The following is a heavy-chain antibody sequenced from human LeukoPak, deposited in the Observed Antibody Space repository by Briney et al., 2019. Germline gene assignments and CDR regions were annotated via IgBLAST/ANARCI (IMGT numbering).Heavy chain of an antibody. J-gene: IGHJ6*03. V-gene: IGHV3-23*01. Sequence: GGSLRISCAASGFTFSNFGMNWVRQAPGRGLEWVSGFSGSGGTTYYADSVKGRFTISRDNSKNTLYLQMNSLRAEDTAVYYCANGNRCTSPNCLGYYYFYMDVWGKGTTVTVSS. CDR2: FSGSGGTT. CDR1: GFTFSNFG. CDR3: ANGNRCTSPNCLGYYYFYMDV. D-gene: IGHD2-8*01.